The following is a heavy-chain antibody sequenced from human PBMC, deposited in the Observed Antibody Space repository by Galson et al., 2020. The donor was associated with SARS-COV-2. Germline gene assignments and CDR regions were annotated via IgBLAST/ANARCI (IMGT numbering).Heavy chain of an antibody. CDR1: GFTFSSYG. J-gene: IGHJ4*02. V-gene: IGHV3-30*18. Sequence: GGSLRLSCAASGFTFSSYGMHWVRQAPGKGLEWVAVISYDGSNKYYADSVKGRFTISRDNSKNTLYLQMNSLRAEDTAVYYCAKERLEWLFYWGQGTLVTVSS. D-gene: IGHD3-3*01. CDR2: ISYDGSNK. CDR3: AKERLEWLFY.